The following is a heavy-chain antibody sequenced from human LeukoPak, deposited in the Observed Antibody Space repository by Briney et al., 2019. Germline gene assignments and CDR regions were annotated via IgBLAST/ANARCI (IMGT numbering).Heavy chain of an antibody. CDR3: ARWDYGGNPHLDY. Sequence: GGSLRLSCAASGFTFSSYIMNWVRQAPGKGLEWVSYITSGSSTIYYADSVKGRFTISRDNAKKSLYLQMNSLRAGDTAVYYCARWDYGGNPHLDYWGQGTLVTVSS. CDR2: ITSGSSTI. V-gene: IGHV3-48*04. J-gene: IGHJ4*02. D-gene: IGHD4-23*01. CDR1: GFTFSSYI.